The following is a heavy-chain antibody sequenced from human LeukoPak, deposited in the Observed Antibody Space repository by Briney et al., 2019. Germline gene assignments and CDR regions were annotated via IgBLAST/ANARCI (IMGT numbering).Heavy chain of an antibody. CDR3: ARGRIGDYDY. CDR1: GYTFTGYY. D-gene: IGHD3-16*02. J-gene: IGHJ4*02. Sequence: ASVKVSCKAFGYTFTGYYMHWVRQAPGQGLEWMGWISAYNGNTNYAQKLQGRVTMTTDTSTSTAYMELRSLRSDDTAVYYCARGRIGDYDYWGQGTLVTVSS. V-gene: IGHV1-18*04. CDR2: ISAYNGNT.